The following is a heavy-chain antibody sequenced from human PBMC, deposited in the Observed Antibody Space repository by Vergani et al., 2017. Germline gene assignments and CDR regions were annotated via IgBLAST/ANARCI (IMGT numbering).Heavy chain of an antibody. CDR3: ARGSYYYDSRGDYHYYYYYGMDV. CDR2: IIPIFGIA. Sequence: QVQLVQSGAEVKKPGSSVKVSCKASGGTFSSYAISWVRQAPGQGLEWMGGIIPIFGIANYAQKFQGRVTITADKSTTTAYMELSSLRSEDTAVYYCARGSYYYDSRGDYHYYYYYGMDVWGQGTTVTVSS. V-gene: IGHV1-69*17. D-gene: IGHD3-22*01. J-gene: IGHJ6*02. CDR1: GGTFSSYA.